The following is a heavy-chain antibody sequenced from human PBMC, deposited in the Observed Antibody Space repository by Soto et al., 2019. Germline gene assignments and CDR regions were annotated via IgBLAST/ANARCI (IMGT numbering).Heavy chain of an antibody. CDR3: ARGTARPYYYYYYGMDV. J-gene: IGHJ6*02. CDR2: INPNSGGT. D-gene: IGHD6-6*01. Sequence: ASVKVSCKASGYTFTGYYMHWVRQAPGQGLKWMGWINPNSGGTNYAQKFQGWVTMTRDTSISTAYMELSRLRSDDTAVYYCARGTARPYYYYYYGMDVWGQGTTVTVSS. CDR1: GYTFTGYY. V-gene: IGHV1-2*04.